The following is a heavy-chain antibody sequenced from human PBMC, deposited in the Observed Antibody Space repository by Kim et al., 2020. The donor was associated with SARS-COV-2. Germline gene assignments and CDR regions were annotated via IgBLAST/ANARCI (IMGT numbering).Heavy chain of an antibody. J-gene: IGHJ4*02. V-gene: IGHV7-4-1*02. CDR3: ARESDFITGTVGY. D-gene: IGHD1-20*01. Sequence: YAQGFTGRFVFSLDTSVSTAYLQISSLKAEDTAVYYCARESDFITGTVGYWGQGTLVTVSS.